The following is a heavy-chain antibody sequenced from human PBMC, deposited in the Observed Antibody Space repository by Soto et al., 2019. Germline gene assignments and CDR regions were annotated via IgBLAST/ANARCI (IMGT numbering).Heavy chain of an antibody. V-gene: IGHV4-39*01. CDR3: ARRVVGAIKGFDY. CDR2: IYYSGSY. J-gene: IGHJ4*02. CDR1: GGSISSTNYH. D-gene: IGHD1-26*01. Sequence: SETLSLTCTVSGGSISSTNYHWGWIRQAPGKGLEWIGNIYYSGSYYYTPPLKSRVTVSVDTSKNQYSLKLSSVTAADTAVYYCARRVVGAIKGFDYWGQGTLVTVSS.